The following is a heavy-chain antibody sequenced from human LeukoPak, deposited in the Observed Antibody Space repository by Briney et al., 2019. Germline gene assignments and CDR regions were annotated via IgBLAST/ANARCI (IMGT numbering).Heavy chain of an antibody. CDR2: VYYSGST. D-gene: IGHD1-1*01. J-gene: IGHJ5*02. CDR1: GGSISSYY. CDR3: ARGWYNWNDEYWFDP. V-gene: IGHV4-59*01. Sequence: SETLSLTCTVSGGSISSYYWSWIRQPPGKGLEWIGYVYYSGSTNYNPSLKSRVTISVDTSKNQFSLKLSSVTAADTAVYYCARGWYNWNDEYWFDPWGQGTLVTVSS.